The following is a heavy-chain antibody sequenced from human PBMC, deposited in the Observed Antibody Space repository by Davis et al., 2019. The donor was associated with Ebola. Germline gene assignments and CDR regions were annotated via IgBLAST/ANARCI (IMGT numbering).Heavy chain of an antibody. CDR3: AKVRIAAPARPYYYGMDV. Sequence: GESLKLSCAASGFTFSSYAMSWVRQAPGKGLEWVSAISGSGGSTYYADSVKGRFTISRDNSKNTLYLQMNSLRAEDTAVYYCAKVRIAAPARPYYYGMDVWGQGTTVTVSS. CDR2: ISGSGGST. V-gene: IGHV3-23*01. CDR1: GFTFSSYA. D-gene: IGHD6-6*01. J-gene: IGHJ6*02.